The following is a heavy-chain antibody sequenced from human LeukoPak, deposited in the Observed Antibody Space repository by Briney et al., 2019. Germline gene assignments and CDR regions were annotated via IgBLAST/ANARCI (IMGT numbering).Heavy chain of an antibody. CDR2: IYYSGST. CDR1: GGSISSYY. CDR3: ARGIVATGDGMDV. J-gene: IGHJ6*02. V-gene: IGHV4-59*01. D-gene: IGHD5-12*01. Sequence: PSETLSLTCTVSGGSISSYYWSWIRQPPGKGLEWIGYIYYSGSTNYNPSLKSRVTISVDTSKNQFSLKLSSMTAADTAVYYCARGIVATGDGMDVWGQGTTDTVSS.